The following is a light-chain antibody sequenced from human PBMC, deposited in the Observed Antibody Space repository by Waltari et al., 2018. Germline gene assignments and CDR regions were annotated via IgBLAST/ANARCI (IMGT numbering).Light chain of an antibody. CDR2: DVT. Sequence: QSALTQPASVSGSPGQSLTLSCTGTSSDVGGYNYVSWYQHHPGKAPKVKIFDVTKRPAGVSNRFSGSKSGNTASLTISGLQAEDEADYYCSSYTSSSTSLYVFGTGTKVTVL. J-gene: IGLJ1*01. V-gene: IGLV2-14*03. CDR1: SSDVGGYNY. CDR3: SSYTSSSTSLYV.